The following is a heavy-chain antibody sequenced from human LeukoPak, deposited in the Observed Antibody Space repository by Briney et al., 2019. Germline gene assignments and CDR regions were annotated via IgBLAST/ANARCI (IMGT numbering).Heavy chain of an antibody. CDR1: GYTFTSYG. Sequence: ASVKVSCKVSGYTFTSYGISWVRQAPGQGLEWMGWISAYNGNTNYAQKLQGRVTMTADTSTSTAYMELRSLRSDDTAVYYCARDLRYSSGWYNVDYWGQGTLVTVSS. J-gene: IGHJ4*02. CDR3: ARDLRYSSGWYNVDY. V-gene: IGHV1-18*01. CDR2: ISAYNGNT. D-gene: IGHD6-19*01.